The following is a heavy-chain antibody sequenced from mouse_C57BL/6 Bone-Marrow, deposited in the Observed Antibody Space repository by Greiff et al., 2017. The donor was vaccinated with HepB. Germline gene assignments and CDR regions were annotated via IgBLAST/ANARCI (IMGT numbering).Heavy chain of an antibody. CDR2: IYPGDGDT. CDR1: GYAFSSSW. J-gene: IGHJ1*03. V-gene: IGHV1-82*01. Sequence: VQLQQSGPELVKPGASVKISCKASGYAFSSSWMNWVKQRPGKGLEWIGRIYPGDGDTNYNGKFKGKATLTADKSSSTAYMQLSSLTSEDSAVYFCASRYFDVWGTGTTVTVSS. CDR3: ASRYFDV.